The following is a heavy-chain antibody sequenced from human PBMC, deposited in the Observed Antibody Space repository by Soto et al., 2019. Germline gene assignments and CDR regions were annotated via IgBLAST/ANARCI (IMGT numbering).Heavy chain of an antibody. CDR2: ISSSGNYI. J-gene: IGHJ4*02. Sequence: LRLSCAASGFTFSDYSMNWVRQAPGKGLEWVSSISSSGNYIYSADSVKGRFTISRDNTKSSLNLQMNSLRAEDTAVYYCARTGRWLQFEDYWGQGTLVTVSS. CDR3: ARTGRWLQFEDY. CDR1: GFTFSDYS. V-gene: IGHV3-21*01. D-gene: IGHD5-12*01.